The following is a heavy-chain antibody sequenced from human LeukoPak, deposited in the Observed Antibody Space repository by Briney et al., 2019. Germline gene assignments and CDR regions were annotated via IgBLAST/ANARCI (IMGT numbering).Heavy chain of an antibody. V-gene: IGHV1-2*06. J-gene: IGHJ5*02. CDR3: ARAGGCSSTSCHAGWFDP. Sequence: ASVKVSCKASGYTFTGYYTHWVRQAPGQGLEWVGRINPNSGGTNYAQKFQGRVTMTRDTSISTAYMELSRLRSDDTAVYYCARAGGCSSTSCHAGWFDPWGQGTLVTVSS. CDR1: GYTFTGYY. CDR2: INPNSGGT. D-gene: IGHD2-2*01.